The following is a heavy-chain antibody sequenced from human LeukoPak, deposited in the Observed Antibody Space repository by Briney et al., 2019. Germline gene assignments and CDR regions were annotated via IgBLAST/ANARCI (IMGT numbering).Heavy chain of an antibody. J-gene: IGHJ4*02. Sequence: ASVKVSCKASGYTFTSYGISWVRQAPGQGLEWMGWISAYNGNTNFAQKLQGRVTMTTDTSTSTAYMDLRSLRTDDTAVYYCARDQAATNTQVRFCLDWGQGTLVTVSS. D-gene: IGHD3-9*01. CDR2: ISAYNGNT. CDR1: GYTFTSYG. CDR3: ARDQAATNTQVRFCLD. V-gene: IGHV1-18*01.